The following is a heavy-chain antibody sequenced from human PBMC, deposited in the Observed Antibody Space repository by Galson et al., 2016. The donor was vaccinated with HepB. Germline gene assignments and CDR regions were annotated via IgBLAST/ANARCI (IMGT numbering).Heavy chain of an antibody. CDR2: IKQDGSEK. CDR1: GFTFGSYW. D-gene: IGHD3-16*01. J-gene: IGHJ4*02. CDR3: TREGHGGLDY. Sequence: SLRLSCAASGFTFGSYWMSWIRQAPGSGLEWVANIKQDGSEKGYVDSVEGRFTISRDNAKNSLYLQMNSLRVEDTGVYYCTREGHGGLDYWGQRTLVIVSS. V-gene: IGHV3-7*01.